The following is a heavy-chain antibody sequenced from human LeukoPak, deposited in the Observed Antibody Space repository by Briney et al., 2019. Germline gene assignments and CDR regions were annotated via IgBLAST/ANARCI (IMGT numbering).Heavy chain of an antibody. CDR1: VGTFSSYA. CDR2: IIPILGIA. J-gene: IGHJ1*01. V-gene: IGHV1-69*04. D-gene: IGHD6-19*01. CDR3: ARTYSSGWYNAPEYFQH. Sequence: SVKVSCKASVGTFSSYAISWVRQAPGQGLEWMGRIIPILGIANYAQKFQGRVAITADKSTSTAYMELSSLRSEDTAVYYCARTYSSGWYNAPEYFQHWGQGTLVTVSS.